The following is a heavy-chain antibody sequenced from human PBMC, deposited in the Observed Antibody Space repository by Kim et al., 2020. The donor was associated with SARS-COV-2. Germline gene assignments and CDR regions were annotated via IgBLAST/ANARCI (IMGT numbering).Heavy chain of an antibody. D-gene: IGHD6-13*01. CDR3: AKDGGSSGWYNWFDS. J-gene: IGHJ5*01. V-gene: IGHV3-30*02. Sequence: ADSVKGRFTISRDTSMDTVYLQMNSLGVEDTAVYYCAKDGGSSGWYNWFDSWGQGTLVTVFS.